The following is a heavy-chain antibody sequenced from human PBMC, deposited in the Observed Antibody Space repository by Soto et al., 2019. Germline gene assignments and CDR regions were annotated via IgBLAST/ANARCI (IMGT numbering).Heavy chain of an antibody. J-gene: IGHJ4*02. CDR1: GGIFSNFA. CDR2: IIPTLGTP. CDR3: ARVGLGAYDY. V-gene: IGHV1-69*01. Sequence: QVQLVQSGAEVKKPGSSVKVSCKASGGIFSNFAFNWMRQAPGQELEWMGGIIPTLGTPHYAQKFLGRVTITADESTRTVYMEMSSLTVEDTAVYYCARVGLGAYDYWGQGTLVIVSS. D-gene: IGHD6-19*01.